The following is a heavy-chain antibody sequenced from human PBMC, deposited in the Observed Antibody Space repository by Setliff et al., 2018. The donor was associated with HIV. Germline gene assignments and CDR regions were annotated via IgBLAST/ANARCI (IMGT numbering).Heavy chain of an antibody. V-gene: IGHV3-30*02. CDR2: IRCDGSNE. CDR3: ARGNFGAAIRLQAFDL. CDR1: GFTFSSYG. D-gene: IGHD3-3*01. J-gene: IGHJ3*01. Sequence: GGSLRLSCAASGFTFSSYGMHWVRQAPGKGLEWVAFIRCDGSNEYYADSVKGRFTISRDNSKNTLYLQINSLRAEDTALYYCARGNFGAAIRLQAFDLWGRGTKVTFSS.